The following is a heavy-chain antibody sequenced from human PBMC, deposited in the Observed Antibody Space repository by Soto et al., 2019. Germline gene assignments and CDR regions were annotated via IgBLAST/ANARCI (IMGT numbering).Heavy chain of an antibody. CDR3: ARSLGSIAALLWGMDV. V-gene: IGHV3-33*01. J-gene: IGHJ6*02. CDR1: GFTFSSYG. CDR2: IWYDGSNK. Sequence: GGSLRLSCAASGFTFSSYGMHWVRQAPGKGLEWVAVIWYDGSNKYYADSVKGRFTISRGNSKNTLYLQMNSLRAEDTAVYYCARSLGSIAALLWGMDVWGQGTTVTVSS. D-gene: IGHD6-6*01.